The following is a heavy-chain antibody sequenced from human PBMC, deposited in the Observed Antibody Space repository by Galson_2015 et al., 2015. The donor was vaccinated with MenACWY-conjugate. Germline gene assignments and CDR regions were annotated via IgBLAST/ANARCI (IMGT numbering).Heavy chain of an antibody. Sequence: SLRLSCAASGFTFSTYWMNWVRQAPGKGLEWVANIKQDGGEKYYVDSVKGRFTISRDNAKNSLHLQMNSLRAADTSVYYCVRDVFRSSSSWYDPDAFDNWGQGTMVTVSS. CDR3: VRDVFRSSSSWYDPDAFDN. V-gene: IGHV3-7*01. J-gene: IGHJ3*02. CDR2: IKQDGGEK. CDR1: GFTFSTYW. D-gene: IGHD6-13*01.